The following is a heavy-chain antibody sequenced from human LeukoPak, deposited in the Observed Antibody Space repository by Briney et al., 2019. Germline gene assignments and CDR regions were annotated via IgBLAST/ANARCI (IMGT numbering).Heavy chain of an antibody. CDR2: IYTSGNT. CDR1: GGSISSFY. CDR3: ARRSSSLSYYHYYYMDV. J-gene: IGHJ6*03. Sequence: SETLSLTCTVSGGSISSFYWSWIRHPPGKGLEWIGIIYTSGNTDYNPSLKSRLTMSVDTSKNQFSLRLNSVTAADTAVYYCARRSSSLSYYHYYYMDVWGKGTTVTVSS. V-gene: IGHV4-4*09. D-gene: IGHD6-6*01.